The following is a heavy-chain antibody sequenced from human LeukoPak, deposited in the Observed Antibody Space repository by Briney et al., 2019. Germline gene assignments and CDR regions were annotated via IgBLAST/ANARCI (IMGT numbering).Heavy chain of an antibody. V-gene: IGHV1-24*01. CDR2: FDPEDGET. CDR1: GYTLTELF. Sequence: ASVKVSCKVSGYTLTELFMHWVRQAPGKGLAWMGGFDPEDGETIYAQKFQGRVTMTEDPSTDTAYMELSSVRSQDTAVYYCATSLGSGYYSFDAFDFWGQGTMVTVSS. J-gene: IGHJ3*01. CDR3: ATSLGSGYYSFDAFDF. D-gene: IGHD3-22*01.